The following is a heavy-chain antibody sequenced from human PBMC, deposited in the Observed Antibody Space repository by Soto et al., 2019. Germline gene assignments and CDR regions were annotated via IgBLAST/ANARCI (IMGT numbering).Heavy chain of an antibody. CDR3: AKPILTQDFWVFGY. J-gene: IGHJ4*02. Sequence: GGSLRLSCAASGFTFSSYGMHWVRQAPGKGLEWVAVISYDGSNKYYADSVKGRFTISRDNSKNTLYLQMNSLRAEDTAVYYCAKPILTQDFWVFGYWGQGTLVTVSS. D-gene: IGHD3-3*01. CDR1: GFTFSSYG. V-gene: IGHV3-30*18. CDR2: ISYDGSNK.